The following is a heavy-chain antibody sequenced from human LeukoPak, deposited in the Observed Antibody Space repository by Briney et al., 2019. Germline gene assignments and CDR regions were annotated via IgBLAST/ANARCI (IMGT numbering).Heavy chain of an antibody. CDR2: IYHSGST. D-gene: IGHD5-18*01. Sequence: PSETLSLTCTVSGGSISSGGYYWSWIRQPPGKGLEWIGYIYHSGSTYYNPSLKSRVTISVDRSKNQFSLKLSSVTAADTAVYYCARDPRYSYGYETLGFDPWGQGTLVTVSS. CDR3: ARDPRYSYGYETLGFDP. CDR1: GGSISSGGYY. J-gene: IGHJ5*02. V-gene: IGHV4-30-2*01.